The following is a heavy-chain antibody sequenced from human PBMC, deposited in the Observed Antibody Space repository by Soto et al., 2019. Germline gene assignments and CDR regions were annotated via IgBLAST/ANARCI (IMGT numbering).Heavy chain of an antibody. V-gene: IGHV1-69*13. Sequence: GASVKVSCKASGGTFSSYAISWVRQAPGQGLEWMRGIIPIFGTANYAQKFQGRVTITADESTSTAYMELSSLRSEDTAVYYCAILIVYAPTSYYYYYYGMDVWRQGTTVTVSS. D-gene: IGHD2-8*01. CDR3: AILIVYAPTSYYYYYYGMDV. CDR2: IIPIFGTA. CDR1: GGTFSSYA. J-gene: IGHJ6*02.